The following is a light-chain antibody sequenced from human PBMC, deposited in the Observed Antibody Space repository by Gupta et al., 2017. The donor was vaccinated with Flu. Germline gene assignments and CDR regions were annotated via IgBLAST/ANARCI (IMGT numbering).Light chain of an antibody. CDR3: AAWDDSLTGDV. CDR2: SDN. J-gene: IGLJ1*01. CDR1: SSYFGRNP. V-gene: IGLV1-44*01. Sequence: QSVLSQPLSASGTPGHRVPLSCSGRSSYFGRNPVNWYQQLPGTAPKLLIYSDNQRPSGVPDRFSGSKSGNSASLAISGLQAEDEADYYCAAWDDSLTGDVFGTGTKVTVL.